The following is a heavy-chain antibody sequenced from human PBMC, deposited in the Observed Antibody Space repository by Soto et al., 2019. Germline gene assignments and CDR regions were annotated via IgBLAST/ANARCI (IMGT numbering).Heavy chain of an antibody. D-gene: IGHD3-22*01. CDR2: ISGSGNSP. Sequence: LRLSCAASGFTFSSYALSWVRQAPGKGLEWVSSISGSGNSPYYADSVKGRFTISRDNGKKTLYLQMNSLRAEDTAVYYCAKESYYDTSGYFPFDYWGQGTPVTVS. J-gene: IGHJ4*02. CDR3: AKESYYDTSGYFPFDY. V-gene: IGHV3-23*01. CDR1: GFTFSSYA.